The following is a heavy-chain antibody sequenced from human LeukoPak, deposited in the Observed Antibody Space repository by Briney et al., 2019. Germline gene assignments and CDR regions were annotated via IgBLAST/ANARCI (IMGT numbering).Heavy chain of an antibody. CDR3: ARDGYYDSSGYLRY. CDR1: GGTFSSYA. Sequence: ASVKVSCKASGGTFSSYAISWVRQAPGQGLEWMGWINAGNGNTKYSQKFQGRVTITRDTSASTAYMELSSLRSEDTAVYYCARDGYYDSSGYLRYWGQGTLVTVSS. J-gene: IGHJ4*02. V-gene: IGHV1-3*01. D-gene: IGHD3-22*01. CDR2: INAGNGNT.